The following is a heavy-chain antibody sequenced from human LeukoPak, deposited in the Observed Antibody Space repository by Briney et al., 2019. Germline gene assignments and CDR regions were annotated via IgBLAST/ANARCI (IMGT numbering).Heavy chain of an antibody. D-gene: IGHD1-26*01. CDR1: GFTFDDYA. CDR3: AKDTGATH. J-gene: IGHJ1*01. CDR2: ISWNSGSI. V-gene: IGHV3-9*01. Sequence: GGSLRLSCAASGFTFDDYAMHWVRQAPGKGLEWVSGISWNSGSIGYADSAKGRFTISRDNAKNSLYLQMNSLRAEDTALYYCAKDTGATHWGQGTLVTVSS.